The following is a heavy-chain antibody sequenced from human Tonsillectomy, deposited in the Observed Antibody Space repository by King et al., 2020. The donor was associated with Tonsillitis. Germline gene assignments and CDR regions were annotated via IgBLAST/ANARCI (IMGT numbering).Heavy chain of an antibody. CDR3: AKDRGRGYYPGGGEN. V-gene: IGHV3-30*18. CDR1: GFTFRSYG. D-gene: IGHD3-10*01. CDR2: ISYDGSNK. J-gene: IGHJ4*02. Sequence: VQLVESGGGVVQPGRSLRLSCAASGFTFRSYGMHWVRQAPGKGLEWVAVISYDGSNKYYADSVKGRFTISRDNSKNTLYLQMNSLRAEDTAVYYCAKDRGRGYYPGGGENWGQGTLVTVSS.